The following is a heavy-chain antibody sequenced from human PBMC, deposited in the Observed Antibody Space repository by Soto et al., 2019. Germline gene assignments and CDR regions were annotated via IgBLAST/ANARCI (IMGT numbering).Heavy chain of an antibody. CDR3: ARENYDFWSGYYLDY. J-gene: IGHJ4*02. CDR1: GITFSTYR. Sequence: HPGGSLRLSCVVSGITFSTYRMHWVRQAPGKGLVWVSHIKSDGTVTHYTDSVRGRFIISRDNAKNTLFLQMNSLRAEDTAVYYCARENYDFWSGYYLDYWGQGTLVTVS. D-gene: IGHD3-3*01. CDR2: IKSDGTVT. V-gene: IGHV3-74*01.